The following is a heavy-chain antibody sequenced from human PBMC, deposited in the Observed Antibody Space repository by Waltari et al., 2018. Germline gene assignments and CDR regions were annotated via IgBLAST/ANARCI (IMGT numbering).Heavy chain of an antibody. D-gene: IGHD2-21*01. J-gene: IGHJ6*02. CDR2: IIPILGIA. Sequence: QVQLVQSGAEVKKPGSSVKVSCKASGGTFSSYTISWVRQAPGQGLEWMGRIIPILGIANYAQKFQGRVTITADKSTSTAYMELSSLRSEDTAVYYCAKEKLHMTANYYYGPNVWGQGTTVTVS. V-gene: IGHV1-69*08. CDR3: AKEKLHMTANYYYGPNV. CDR1: GGTFSSYT.